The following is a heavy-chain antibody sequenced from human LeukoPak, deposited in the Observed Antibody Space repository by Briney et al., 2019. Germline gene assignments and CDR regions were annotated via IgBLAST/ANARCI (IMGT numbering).Heavy chain of an antibody. CDR2: INSEESST. CDR3: AAEIFRRDKGGRPDRIGV. J-gene: IGHJ6*01. Sequence: AGGSLRLSCAASGFTFSNYWMHWVRQAPGKGLVWVSRINSEESSTTYADSVKGRFTISRDNAKNTLYLQMNSLRGEDTALYYCAAEIFRRDKGGRPDRIGVWGQGTNVNVS. CDR1: GFTFSNYW. V-gene: IGHV3-74*01. D-gene: IGHD3-9*01.